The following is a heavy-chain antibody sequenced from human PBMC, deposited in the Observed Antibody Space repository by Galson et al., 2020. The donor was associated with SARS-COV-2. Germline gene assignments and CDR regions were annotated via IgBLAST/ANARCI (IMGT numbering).Heavy chain of an antibody. CDR3: ARHAWFGELLARFDY. CDR2: AHYSGNT. D-gene: IGHD3-10*01. J-gene: IGHJ4*02. CDR1: GGPISSTSSY. V-gene: IGHV4-39*01. Sequence: SETLSLTCTVSGGPISSTSSYWGWNRQPQGQGLEWIGSAHYSGNTYYNPSLKSHVTISVDTTEDQFSLRLTSVTAADTAGYYCARHAWFGELLARFDYWGQGTRVTVS.